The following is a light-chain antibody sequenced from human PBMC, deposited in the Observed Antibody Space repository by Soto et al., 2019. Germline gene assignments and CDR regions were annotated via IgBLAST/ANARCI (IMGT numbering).Light chain of an antibody. V-gene: IGKV1-13*02. Sequence: IKENKTPSSLSASVGDRVTITCRASQDIRGALAWYQQKPGKAPKLLIYDVSTLESGVPSRFSGSGSGTEFTLTISSLQPEDFGTYYCQQFNSYPITFGHGTRLEIK. CDR1: QDIRGA. J-gene: IGKJ5*01. CDR2: DVS. CDR3: QQFNSYPIT.